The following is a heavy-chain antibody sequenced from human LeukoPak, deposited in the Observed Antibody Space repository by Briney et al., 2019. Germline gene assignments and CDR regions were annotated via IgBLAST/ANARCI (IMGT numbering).Heavy chain of an antibody. V-gene: IGHV3-30-3*01. Sequence: GGSLRLSCAASGFTFSSYAMHWVRQAPGKGLEWVAVISYDGSNKYYADSVKGRFTISRDNSKNTLYLQMNSLRAEDTAVYYCARLTPDYGDYSPFDYWGQGTLVTVSS. CDR1: GFTFSSYA. J-gene: IGHJ4*02. CDR2: ISYDGSNK. D-gene: IGHD4-17*01. CDR3: ARLTPDYGDYSPFDY.